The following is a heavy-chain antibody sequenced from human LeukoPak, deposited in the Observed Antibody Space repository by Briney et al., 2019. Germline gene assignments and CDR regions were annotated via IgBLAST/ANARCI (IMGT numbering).Heavy chain of an antibody. Sequence: PSETLSLTCTVSGGSIGSSSYYWGWIRQPPGKGLEWIGSIYYSGSTYYNPSLKSRVTISVDTSKNQFSLKLSSVTAADTAVYYCARHEVGATPFGYWGQGTLVTVSS. D-gene: IGHD1-26*01. J-gene: IGHJ4*02. CDR2: IYYSGST. CDR1: GGSIGSSSYY. CDR3: ARHEVGATPFGY. V-gene: IGHV4-39*01.